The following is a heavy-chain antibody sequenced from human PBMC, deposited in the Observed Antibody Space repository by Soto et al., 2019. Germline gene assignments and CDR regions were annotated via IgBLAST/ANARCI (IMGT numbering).Heavy chain of an antibody. CDR2: IIPIFGTA. J-gene: IGHJ4*02. D-gene: IGHD1-1*01. Sequence: QVQLVQSGAEVKKPGSSVKVSCKASGGTFSSYAISWVRQAPGQGLEWMGGIIPIFGTANYAQKFQGRVTFTADESTSTDYMELSSLRSEDTAVYYCARDGTGPYFSSGDYCGQGTLVTVSS. CDR3: ARDGTGPYFSSGDY. CDR1: GGTFSSYA. V-gene: IGHV1-69*01.